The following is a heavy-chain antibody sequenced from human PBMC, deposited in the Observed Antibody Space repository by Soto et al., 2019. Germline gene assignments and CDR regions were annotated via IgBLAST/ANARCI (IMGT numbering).Heavy chain of an antibody. V-gene: IGHV3-23*01. D-gene: IGHD4-17*01. CDR2: VSGSGGRT. J-gene: IGHJ4*02. CDR3: AKHYYGDYVAY. CDR1: GFTFNSYA. Sequence: GALRLSCTASGFTFNSYAMSWVRQAPGKGLEWVSAVSGSGGRTYYADSVKGRFTISRDNSKNTLDLQMNSLRAEDTAVYYCAKHYYGDYVAYWGQGTLVTVSS.